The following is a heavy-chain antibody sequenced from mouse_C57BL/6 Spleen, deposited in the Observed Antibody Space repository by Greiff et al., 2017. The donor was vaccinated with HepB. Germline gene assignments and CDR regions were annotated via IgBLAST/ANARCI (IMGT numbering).Heavy chain of an antibody. Sequence: QVQLQQPGAELVKPGASVKMSCKASGYTFTSYWITWVKQRPGQGLEWIGDIYPGSGSTNYNEKFKSKATLTVDTSSSTAYMQLSSLTSEDSAVYFCARSLIYGGYPSWFAYWGQGTLVTVSA. CDR1: GYTFTSYW. J-gene: IGHJ3*01. V-gene: IGHV1-55*01. CDR3: ARSLIYGGYPSWFAY. CDR2: IYPGSGST. D-gene: IGHD2-3*01.